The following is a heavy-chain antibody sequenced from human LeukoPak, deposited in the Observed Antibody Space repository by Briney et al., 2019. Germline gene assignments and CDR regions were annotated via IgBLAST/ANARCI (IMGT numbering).Heavy chain of an antibody. Sequence: SETLSLTCTVSGGSISSGSHYWSWIRQPPGKGLEWIGYIYYSGSTNYNPSLKSRVTISVDTFKNQFSLKLSSVTAADTAVYYCARAFYPGYYSYMAVWGKGTTVTVSS. CDR3: ARAFYPGYYSYMAV. J-gene: IGHJ6*03. CDR1: GGSISSGSHY. D-gene: IGHD3-3*02. V-gene: IGHV4-61*01. CDR2: IYYSGST.